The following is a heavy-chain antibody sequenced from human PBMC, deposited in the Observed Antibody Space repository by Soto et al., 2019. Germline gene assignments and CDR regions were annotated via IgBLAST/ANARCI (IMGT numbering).Heavy chain of an antibody. CDR2: IYPGDSDT. CDR1: GYTFATHW. CDR3: ARLGLTGRNN. D-gene: IGHD3-9*01. V-gene: IGHV5-51*01. Sequence: GESLKISCKGSGYTFATHWIAWVRQMPGKGLEWMGIIYPGDSDTRYSPSFQGQVTISADKSFSTAYLQWSSLKASDTAIYCGARLGLTGRNNWGQGTPITVSS. J-gene: IGHJ4*02.